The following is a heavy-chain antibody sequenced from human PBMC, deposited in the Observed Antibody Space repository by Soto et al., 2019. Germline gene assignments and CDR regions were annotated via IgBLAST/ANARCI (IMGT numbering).Heavy chain of an antibody. Sequence: QVQLQESGPGLVKPSGTLSLTCAVSGGSISSSNWWSWVRQPPGKGLEWIGEIYRSGSTNYNPSLKRRVPISVDKSKNQFYLKLSSVTAADTAVYYCARREYYYYGMDVWGQGTTVTVSS. CDR3: ARREYYYYGMDV. CDR1: GGSISSSNW. V-gene: IGHV4-4*02. CDR2: IYRSGST. J-gene: IGHJ6*02.